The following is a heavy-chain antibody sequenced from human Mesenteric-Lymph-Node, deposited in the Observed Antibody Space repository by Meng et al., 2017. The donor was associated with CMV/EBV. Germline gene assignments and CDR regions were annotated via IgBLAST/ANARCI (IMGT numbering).Heavy chain of an antibody. J-gene: IGHJ6*02. CDR3: AVIPAANYYYNMDV. CDR1: GFPLRRHT. V-gene: IGHV3-23*01. CDR2: ISNSGTST. Sequence: GGSLRLSCAASGFPLRRHTMSWVRQAPGKGLEWVSGISNSGTSTYYADSVKGRFTISRDNAKNTLYLQMNSLRAEDTAVFYCAVIPAANYYYNMDVWGQGTTVTVSS. D-gene: IGHD2-2*01.